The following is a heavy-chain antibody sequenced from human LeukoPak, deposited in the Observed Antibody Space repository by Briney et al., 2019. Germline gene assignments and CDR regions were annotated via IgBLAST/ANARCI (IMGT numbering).Heavy chain of an antibody. CDR2: IYWDDDE. V-gene: IGHV2-5*02. CDR1: GFSLNTRRVG. Sequence: SGPTLFKPTQPLTLTSTFSGFSLNTRRVGGGWIRQPPGKALEWLAVIYWDDDERYIPSLKSRLTITKDTSKNQVVLTMTNMDAVDTATYYCAHRTLVGAPCFDYWGQGTLVTVSS. CDR3: AHRTLVGAPCFDY. J-gene: IGHJ4*02. D-gene: IGHD1-26*01.